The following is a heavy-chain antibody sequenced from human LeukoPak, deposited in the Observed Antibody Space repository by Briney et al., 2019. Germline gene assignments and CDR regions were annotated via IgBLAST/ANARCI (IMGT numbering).Heavy chain of an antibody. V-gene: IGHV4-34*01. Sequence: PSETLSLTCAVYGGSFSGYYWSWIRQPPGKGLEWIGEINHSGSTNYNPSLKSRVTISVDTSKNQFSLKLNSVTAADTAVYYCACSSTNYYYYGMDVWGQGTTVTVSS. CDR3: ACSSTNYYYYGMDV. CDR1: GGSFSGYY. CDR2: INHSGST. J-gene: IGHJ6*02. D-gene: IGHD2-2*01.